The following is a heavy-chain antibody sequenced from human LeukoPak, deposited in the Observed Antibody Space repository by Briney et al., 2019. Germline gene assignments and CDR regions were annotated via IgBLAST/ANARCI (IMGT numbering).Heavy chain of an antibody. Sequence: PGGSLRLSCAASGFTFSIYAMSWVRQAPGKGLEWVSAISGSGGNTYYTASVKGQFTISRDNSKNTLYLQMNSLRAEDSAVYYCAQSVSGYYHEFDYWGQGTLVTVSS. CDR1: GFTFSIYA. CDR2: ISGSGGNT. J-gene: IGHJ4*02. V-gene: IGHV3-23*01. CDR3: AQSVSGYYHEFDY. D-gene: IGHD3-22*01.